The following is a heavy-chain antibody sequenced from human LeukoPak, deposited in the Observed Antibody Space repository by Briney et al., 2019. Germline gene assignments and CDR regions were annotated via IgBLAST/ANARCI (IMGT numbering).Heavy chain of an antibody. D-gene: IGHD3-9*01. CDR3: ARNDILTGNHFDY. J-gene: IGHJ4*02. CDR1: GFTFSSYS. Sequence: GGSLRLSCAASGFTFSSYSMNWVRQAPGKGLEWVSSISSSSSYIYYADSVKGRFTISRDNAKNSLYLQMNSLRAEDTAVYYCARNDILTGNHFDYWGQGTLVTVSS. V-gene: IGHV3-21*01. CDR2: ISSSSSYI.